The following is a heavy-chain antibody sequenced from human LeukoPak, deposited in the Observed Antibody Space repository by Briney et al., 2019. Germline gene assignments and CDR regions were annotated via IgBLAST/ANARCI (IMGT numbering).Heavy chain of an antibody. V-gene: IGHV3-30*01. CDR3: AREQRDGHNPRWGYFDY. CDR1: GFTFSSYA. D-gene: IGHD5-24*01. Sequence: GGSLRLSCAASGFTFSSYAMHWVRQAPGKGLEWVAVISYDGSNKYYADSVKGRFTISRDNSKNTLYLQMNSLRAEDTAVYYCAREQRDGHNPRWGYFDYWGQGTLVTVSS. CDR2: ISYDGSNK. J-gene: IGHJ4*02.